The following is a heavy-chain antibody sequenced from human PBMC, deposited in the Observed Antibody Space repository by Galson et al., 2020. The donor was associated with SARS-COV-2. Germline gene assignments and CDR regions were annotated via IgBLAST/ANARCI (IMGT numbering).Heavy chain of an antibody. CDR2: IYSGGST. CDR3: ARVGTGTWDY. V-gene: IGHV3-66*02. J-gene: IGHJ4*02. D-gene: IGHD1-7*01. CDR1: GFTVSSNY. Sequence: GESLKISCAASGFTVSSNYMSWVRQAPGKGLEWVSVIYSGGSTYYADSVKGRFTISRDNSKNTLYLQMNSLRAEDTAVYYCARVGTGTWDYWGQGTLVTVSS.